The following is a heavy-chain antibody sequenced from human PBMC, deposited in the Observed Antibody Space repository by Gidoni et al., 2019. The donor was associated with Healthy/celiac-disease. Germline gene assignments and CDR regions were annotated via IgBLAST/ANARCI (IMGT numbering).Heavy chain of an antibody. V-gene: IGHV3-33*01. Sequence: QVQMVESGGGVVKPGRSLRLACAESGFTFSSYGMHWVRQAPGKGQEWVAVIWYDGSNKYYAYSVKGRFTISRDNSKNTLYLQMNSLRAEDTAVYYCARDGTGVTCDYWGQGTLVTVSS. D-gene: IGHD2-8*02. J-gene: IGHJ4*02. CDR3: ARDGTGVTCDY. CDR2: IWYDGSNK. CDR1: GFTFSSYG.